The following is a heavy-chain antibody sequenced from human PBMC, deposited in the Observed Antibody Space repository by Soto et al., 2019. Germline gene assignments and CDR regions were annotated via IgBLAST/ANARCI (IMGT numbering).Heavy chain of an antibody. CDR3: ARPYYDTPGYGLAP. V-gene: IGHV4-34*01. J-gene: IGHJ5*02. CDR1: GGSFSGYY. Sequence: SETLSLTCAVYGGSFSGYYWSWIRQPPGKGLEWIGEINHSGSTNYNPSLKSRVTISVDTSKNQFFLRLSSVTTADTAVYYCARPYYDTPGYGLAPWGQGTLVTVYS. D-gene: IGHD3-22*01. CDR2: INHSGST.